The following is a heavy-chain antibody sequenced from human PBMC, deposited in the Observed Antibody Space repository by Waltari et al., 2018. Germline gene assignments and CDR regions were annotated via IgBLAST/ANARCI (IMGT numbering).Heavy chain of an antibody. Sequence: VQLVESGGGLVQPGGSLGLPCAAPGSTFSSNWMHWVRKAPGKGLVGASRINSDGSSTSYADAVKGRFTISRDNAKNTLYLQMNSLRAEDTAVYYCARDYLGIGAAGTFDYWGQGTLVTVSS. V-gene: IGHV3-74*01. CDR2: INSDGSST. CDR1: GSTFSSNW. J-gene: IGHJ4*02. D-gene: IGHD6-13*01. CDR3: ARDYLGIGAAGTFDY.